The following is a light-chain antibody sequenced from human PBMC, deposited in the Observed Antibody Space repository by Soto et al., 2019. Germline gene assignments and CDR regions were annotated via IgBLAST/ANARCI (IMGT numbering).Light chain of an antibody. J-gene: IGLJ1*01. CDR3: SSYPSSSTYV. Sequence: QSVLTQPASLSGSPGQSITISCTGTSSDVGGYNYVSWYQQHPGKAPKLMIYDVSNRPSGVSNRFSGSKSGNTASLTISGLQAEDEADYYSSSYPSSSTYVFGTGTKVTVL. CDR1: SSDVGGYNY. V-gene: IGLV2-14*01. CDR2: DVS.